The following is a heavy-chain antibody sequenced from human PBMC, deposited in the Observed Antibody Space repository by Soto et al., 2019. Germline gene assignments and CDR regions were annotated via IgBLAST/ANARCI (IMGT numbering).Heavy chain of an antibody. J-gene: IGHJ6*02. V-gene: IGHV1-18*01. Sequence: ASVKVSCKTSGYTFTSYAISWVRQAPGQGLEWMGWISAYNGNTNYAQKFQGRVTITADKSTSTAYMELSSLRSEDAAVYYCAREDWSLIRGVYYYGMDVWGQGTTVTVSS. CDR3: AREDWSLIRGVYYYGMDV. CDR1: GYTFTSYA. D-gene: IGHD1-1*01. CDR2: ISAYNGNT.